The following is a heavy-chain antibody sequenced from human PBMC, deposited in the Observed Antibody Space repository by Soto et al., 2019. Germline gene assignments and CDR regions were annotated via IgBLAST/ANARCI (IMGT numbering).Heavy chain of an antibody. D-gene: IGHD3-22*01. CDR1: GGSISSSNW. Sequence: QVQLQESDPGLVKPSGTLSLTCAVSGGSISSSNWWSWVRQPPGKGLEWIGEIYHSGSTNYNPSLKRRVTISVDKSKNQFSLKLSSVTAADTAVYYCASLYYYDSSGEDAFDIWGQGTMVTVSS. J-gene: IGHJ3*02. V-gene: IGHV4-4*02. CDR2: IYHSGST. CDR3: ASLYYYDSSGEDAFDI.